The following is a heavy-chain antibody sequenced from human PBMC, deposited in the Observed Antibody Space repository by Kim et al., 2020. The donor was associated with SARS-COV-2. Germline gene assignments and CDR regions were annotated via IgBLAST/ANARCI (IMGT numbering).Heavy chain of an antibody. CDR1: GGSISSSSYY. CDR3: ARHSRIVVVPAAILA. Sequence: SETLSLTCTVSGGSISSSSYYWGWIRQPPGKGLEWIGSIYYSGSTYYNPSLKSRVTISVDTSKNQFSLKLSSVTAADTAVYYCARHSRIVVVPAAILAWGQGTLVPVPS. V-gene: IGHV4-39*01. D-gene: IGHD2-2*01. CDR2: IYYSGST. J-gene: IGHJ4*02.